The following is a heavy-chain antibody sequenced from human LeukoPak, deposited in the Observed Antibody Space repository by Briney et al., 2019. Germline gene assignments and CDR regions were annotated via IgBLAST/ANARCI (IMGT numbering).Heavy chain of an antibody. CDR3: ARGYYSDSSGYYQLDY. Sequence: ASVKVSCKSSGYTFTGYYMHWGRQAPGQGLEWMGWINLNNGDTNYAQKFQGWVTMTRDTSIRTDYMEPSRLRSDDTAVYYCARGYYSDSSGYYQLDYWGQGPLVPVSS. D-gene: IGHD3-22*01. J-gene: IGHJ4*02. V-gene: IGHV1-2*04. CDR1: GYTFTGYY. CDR2: INLNNGDT.